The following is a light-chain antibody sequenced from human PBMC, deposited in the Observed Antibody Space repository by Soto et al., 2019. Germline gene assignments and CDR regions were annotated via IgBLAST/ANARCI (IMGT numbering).Light chain of an antibody. Sequence: DIQMTQSPSTLSASVGDRVTITCRASQSISSWLAWYQQKLGRAPRLLIYDASSLESGVPSRFSGSGYGTEFTLTSSSLQPDDFATYYCQQYNTYSSLTFGGGTKVDI. CDR2: DAS. J-gene: IGKJ4*01. CDR1: QSISSW. CDR3: QQYNTYSSLT. V-gene: IGKV1-5*01.